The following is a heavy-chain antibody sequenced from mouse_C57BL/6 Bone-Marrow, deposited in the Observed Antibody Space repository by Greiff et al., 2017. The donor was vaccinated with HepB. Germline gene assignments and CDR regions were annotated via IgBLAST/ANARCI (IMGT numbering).Heavy chain of an antibody. V-gene: IGHV5-4*01. CDR2: ISDGGSYT. J-gene: IGHJ4*01. D-gene: IGHD1-1*01. CDR3: ARDYYYGSTYYYAMYY. Sequence: EVHLVESGGGLVKPGGSLKLSCAASGFTFSSYAMSWVRQTPEKRLEWVATISDGGSYTYYPDNVKGRFTISRDNAKNNLYLQMSHLKSEDTAMYYCARDYYYGSTYYYAMYYWGQGTSVTVSS. CDR1: GFTFSSYA.